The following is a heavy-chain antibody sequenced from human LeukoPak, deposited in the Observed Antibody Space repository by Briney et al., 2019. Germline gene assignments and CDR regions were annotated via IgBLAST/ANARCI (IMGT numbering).Heavy chain of an antibody. J-gene: IGHJ4*02. Sequence: GGSPRLSCAASGFTFSSYSMNWVRQAPGKGPEWVPSITSSSSYIYYADSVRGRFTISRDNAKNSLYLQMNSLRAEDTAVYYCARTTGYSYGLDYWGQGTLVTVSS. CDR2: ITSSSSYI. V-gene: IGHV3-21*01. CDR3: ARTTGYSYGLDY. D-gene: IGHD5-18*01. CDR1: GFTFSSYS.